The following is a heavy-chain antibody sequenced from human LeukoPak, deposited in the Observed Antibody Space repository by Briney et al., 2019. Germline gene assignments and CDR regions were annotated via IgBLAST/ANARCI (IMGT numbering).Heavy chain of an antibody. CDR3: AREGGDAFDI. J-gene: IGHJ3*02. CDR2: INSDGSST. D-gene: IGHD2-15*01. CDR1: GFTFSSYW. Sequence: GGSLRLSCAASGFTFSSYWMHWVRQAPGKGLVWASRINSDGSSTSYADSVQGRFTISRDNAKNTLYLQMNSLRAEDTAVYYCAREGGDAFDIWGQGTMVTVSS. V-gene: IGHV3-74*01.